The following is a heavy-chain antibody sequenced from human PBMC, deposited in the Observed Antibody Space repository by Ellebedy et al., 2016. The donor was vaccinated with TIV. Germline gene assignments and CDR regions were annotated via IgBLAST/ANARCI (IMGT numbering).Heavy chain of an antibody. Sequence: AASVKVSCKASGYTFTSYGISWVRQAPGQGLEWMGWISGYNGNTNYAQKFQGRVTMTIETSTSTTYMELRSLRSDDTAVYYCARRGRYCSSGTCWFDPWGQGTLVTVSS. V-gene: IGHV1-18*01. D-gene: IGHD2-15*01. J-gene: IGHJ5*02. CDR2: ISGYNGNT. CDR3: ARRGRYCSSGTCWFDP. CDR1: GYTFTSYG.